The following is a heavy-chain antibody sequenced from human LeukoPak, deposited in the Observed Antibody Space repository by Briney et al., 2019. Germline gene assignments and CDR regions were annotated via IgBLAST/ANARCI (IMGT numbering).Heavy chain of an antibody. D-gene: IGHD3-9*01. CDR3: AKGRQYSFDYLIDY. Sequence: PGGSLRLSCTASKFTFSNYGMQWVRQAPGKGLEWVAVISSDGGTKYYADSVKGRLTLSRDNSKNTVYLQVDSLRTEDTAVYYCAKGRQYSFDYLIDYWGQGTLVTVSS. CDR2: ISSDGGTK. V-gene: IGHV3-30*18. CDR1: KFTFSNYG. J-gene: IGHJ4*02.